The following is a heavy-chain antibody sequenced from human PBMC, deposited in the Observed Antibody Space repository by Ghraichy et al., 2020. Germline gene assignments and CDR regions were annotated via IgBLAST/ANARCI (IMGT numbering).Heavy chain of an antibody. Sequence: GGSLRLSCAASGFTFSSYWMSWVRQAPGKGLEWVANIKEDGSEKYYVDSVKGRFTISRDNAKNSLYLQMNSLRAEDTAVYYCARARGSGTKLFDYWGQGTLVTVSS. CDR3: ARARGSGTKLFDY. CDR2: IKEDGSEK. J-gene: IGHJ4*02. D-gene: IGHD3-10*01. CDR1: GFTFSSYW. V-gene: IGHV3-7*04.